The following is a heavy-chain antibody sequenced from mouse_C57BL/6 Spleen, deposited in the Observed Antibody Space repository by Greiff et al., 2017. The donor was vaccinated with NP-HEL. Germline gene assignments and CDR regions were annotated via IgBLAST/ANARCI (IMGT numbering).Heavy chain of an antibody. CDR3: ARGNYEAWFAY. V-gene: IGHV1-80*01. CDR2: IYPGDGDT. CDR1: GYAFSSYW. Sequence: VQVVESGAELVKPGASVKISCKASGYAFSSYWMNWVKQRPGKGLEWIGQIYPGDGDTNYNGKFKGKATLTADKSSSTAYMQLSSLTSEDSAVYFCARGNYEAWFAYWGQGTLVTVSA. D-gene: IGHD2-1*01. J-gene: IGHJ3*01.